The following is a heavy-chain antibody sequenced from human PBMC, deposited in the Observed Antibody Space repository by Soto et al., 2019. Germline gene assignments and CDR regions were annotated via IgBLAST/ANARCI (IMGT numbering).Heavy chain of an antibody. Sequence: QVQPVESGGGVVQPGRSLRLSCAASGFTFSSYGMHWVRQAPGKGLEWVAVISYDGSNKYYADSVKGRFTISRDNSKNTLYLQMNSLRAEDTAVYYCAKDKGVAGTSEYFQHWGQGTLVTVSS. CDR2: ISYDGSNK. CDR3: AKDKGVAGTSEYFQH. V-gene: IGHV3-30*18. CDR1: GFTFSSYG. J-gene: IGHJ1*01. D-gene: IGHD6-19*01.